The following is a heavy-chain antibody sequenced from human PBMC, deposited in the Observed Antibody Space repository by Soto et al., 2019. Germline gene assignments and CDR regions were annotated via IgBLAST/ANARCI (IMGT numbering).Heavy chain of an antibody. V-gene: IGHV4-59*01. Sequence: PSETLSLTCTVSGGSISSYYWSWIRQPPGKGLEWIGYIYYSGSTNYNPSLKSRVTISVDTSKNQFSLKLSSVTVADTAVYYCARRLATAGTWWFDPWGQGTLVTVSS. D-gene: IGHD6-13*01. CDR1: GGSISSYY. J-gene: IGHJ5*02. CDR2: IYYSGST. CDR3: ARRLATAGTWWFDP.